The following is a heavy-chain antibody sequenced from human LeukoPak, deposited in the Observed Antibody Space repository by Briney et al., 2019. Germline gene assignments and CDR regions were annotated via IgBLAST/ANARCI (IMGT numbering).Heavy chain of an antibody. CDR2: ISAYNGNT. Sequence: ASVKVSCKASGYTFTSYGISWVRQAPGQGLEWTGWISAYNGNTNYAQKLQGRVTMTTDTSTSTAYMELRSLRSDDTAVYYCARFFAYYYDSSGYYLDYWGQGTLVTVSS. D-gene: IGHD3-22*01. J-gene: IGHJ4*02. CDR3: ARFFAYYYDSSGYYLDY. CDR1: GYTFTSYG. V-gene: IGHV1-18*01.